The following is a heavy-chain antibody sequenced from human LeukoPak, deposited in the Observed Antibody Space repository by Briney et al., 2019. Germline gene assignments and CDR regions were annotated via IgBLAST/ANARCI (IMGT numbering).Heavy chain of an antibody. Sequence: GASVKVSCKASGGTFSSYAITWVRQAPGRGLEWMGGIIPIFGTANYAQKFQGRVTITADKSTSTAYMELSSLRSEDTAVYYCAVSYDILTGYYPFDYWGQGTLVTVSS. V-gene: IGHV1-69*06. J-gene: IGHJ4*02. CDR1: GGTFSSYA. D-gene: IGHD3-9*01. CDR3: AVSYDILTGYYPFDY. CDR2: IIPIFGTA.